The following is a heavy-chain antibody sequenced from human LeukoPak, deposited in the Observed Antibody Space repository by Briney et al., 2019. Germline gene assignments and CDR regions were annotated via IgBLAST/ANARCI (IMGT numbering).Heavy chain of an antibody. Sequence: SETLSLPCTVSGYSISSGYYWGWIRQPPGKGLEWIGSIYHSGSTYYNPSLKSRVTISVDTSKNQFSLKLSSVTAADTAVYYCARDPLLTGYIGVWGQGTLVTVSS. CDR1: GYSISSGYY. J-gene: IGHJ4*02. D-gene: IGHD3-9*01. V-gene: IGHV4-38-2*02. CDR3: ARDPLLTGYIGV. CDR2: IYHSGST.